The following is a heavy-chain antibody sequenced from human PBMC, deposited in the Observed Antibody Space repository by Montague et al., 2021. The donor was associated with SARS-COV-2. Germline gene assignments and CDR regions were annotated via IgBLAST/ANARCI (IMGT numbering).Heavy chain of an antibody. CDR3: AKDVRIGYGDHQNGFDY. Sequence: SRSISLAASGFTFDDYAMHWVRQAPGKGLEWVSGISWNSGSIGYADSVKGRFTISRDNAKNSLYLQMNSLRAEDTALYYCAKDVRIGYGDHQNGFDYWGQGTLVTVSS. D-gene: IGHD4-17*01. CDR1: GFTFDDYA. J-gene: IGHJ4*02. V-gene: IGHV3-9*01. CDR2: ISWNSGSI.